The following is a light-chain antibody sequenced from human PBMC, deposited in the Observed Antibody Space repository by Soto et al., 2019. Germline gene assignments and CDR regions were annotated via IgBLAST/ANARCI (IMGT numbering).Light chain of an antibody. V-gene: IGKV3-20*01. J-gene: IGKJ1*01. CDR3: RQYFRSPWT. Sequence: EIVLTQSPGTLSLSPGERATLSCRASQSVSSSYLAWYQQKGSQAPRLLIYAASSRASVTPDRFSGGGCGTTFTLTISRRVPEDVAVSYCRQYFRSPWTFGQGTKVEIK. CDR2: AAS. CDR1: QSVSSSY.